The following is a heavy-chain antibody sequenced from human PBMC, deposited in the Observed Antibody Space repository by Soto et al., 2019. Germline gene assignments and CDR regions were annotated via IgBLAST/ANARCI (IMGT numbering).Heavy chain of an antibody. D-gene: IGHD4-17*01. J-gene: IGHJ4*02. CDR2: IKQDGSEK. Sequence: EVRLVESGGGLVQPGGSLRLSCAASGFNFSSYWMSWVRQAPGKGLEWVANIKQDGSEKYYVDSVKGRFTISRDNAKNSLYLQMNSLRAEDTAVYYCARDRDDYGDYVDYWGQGTLVTVSS. CDR1: GFNFSSYW. CDR3: ARDRDDYGDYVDY. V-gene: IGHV3-7*01.